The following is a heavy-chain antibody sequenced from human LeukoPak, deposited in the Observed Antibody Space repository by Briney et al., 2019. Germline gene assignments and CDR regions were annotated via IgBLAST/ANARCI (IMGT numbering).Heavy chain of an antibody. Sequence: GGPLRLSCAVSGFTFSTDSMNSVRQAPGKGLEWVSYISSSSSTIYYADSVKGRFTISRDNAKNSLYLQMDSLRDEDTAVYYCAKDSDYYHSSGYYYAYFQHWGQGTLVTVSS. V-gene: IGHV3-48*02. CDR1: GFTFSTDS. J-gene: IGHJ1*01. CDR3: AKDSDYYHSSGYYYAYFQH. D-gene: IGHD3-22*01. CDR2: ISSSSSTI.